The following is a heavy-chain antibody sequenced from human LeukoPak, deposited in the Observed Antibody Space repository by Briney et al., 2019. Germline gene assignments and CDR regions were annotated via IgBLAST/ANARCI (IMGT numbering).Heavy chain of an antibody. D-gene: IGHD6-13*01. V-gene: IGHV4-4*07. CDR3: ARYSSSPYYYYGMDV. CDR2: IYTSGST. Sequence: SETLSLTCTVSGGSISSYYWSWIRQPAGKGLEWIGRIYTSGSTNYNPSLKSRVTISVDTSKNQFSLKLSSVTAADTAVYYCARYSSSPYYYYGMDVWGQGTTVTVSS. J-gene: IGHJ6*02. CDR1: GGSISSYY.